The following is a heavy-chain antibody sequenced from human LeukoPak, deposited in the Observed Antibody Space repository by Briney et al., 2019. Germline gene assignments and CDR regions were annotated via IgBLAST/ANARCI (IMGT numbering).Heavy chain of an antibody. Sequence: SETLSLTCTVSGGSINGYYWSWIRQPPGKGLEWIGYIYSSGSTNYNPSLKSRVTISLDTSKNQFSLNLSSVTAADTAVYFCARENDYSNDFDYWGQGTLVTVSS. CDR2: IYSSGST. CDR3: ARENDYSNDFDY. CDR1: GGSINGYY. V-gene: IGHV4-59*01. D-gene: IGHD4-11*01. J-gene: IGHJ4*02.